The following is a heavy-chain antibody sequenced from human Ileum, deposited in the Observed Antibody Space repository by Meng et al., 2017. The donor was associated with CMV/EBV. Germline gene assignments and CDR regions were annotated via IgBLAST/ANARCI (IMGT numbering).Heavy chain of an antibody. CDR1: GFTFSSSW. CDR3: ARENNSRSFDY. J-gene: IGHJ4*02. Sequence: SCAASGFTFSSSWMHWVRQAPGKGLVWVSRINSDGSSTNYADSVKGRFTISRDNAKNTLYLQMNSLRAEDTAVYYCARENNSRSFDYWGQGTLVTVSS. V-gene: IGHV3-74*01. CDR2: INSDGSST. D-gene: IGHD1-1*01.